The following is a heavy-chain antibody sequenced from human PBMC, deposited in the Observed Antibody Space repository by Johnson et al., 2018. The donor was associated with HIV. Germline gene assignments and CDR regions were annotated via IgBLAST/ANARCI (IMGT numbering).Heavy chain of an antibody. CDR1: GFTFSDYH. Sequence: QVQLVESGGGLVKPGGSLRLSCAASGFTFSDYHMSWIRQAPGKGLEWVSYISSSASTIYYADSVKGRFTISRDNAKNSLYLEMNSLRAEDTAVYYCAAGYAMASDAFDIWGQGTMVTVSS. V-gene: IGHV3-11*04. CDR2: ISSSASTI. D-gene: IGHD2-8*01. CDR3: AAGYAMASDAFDI. J-gene: IGHJ3*02.